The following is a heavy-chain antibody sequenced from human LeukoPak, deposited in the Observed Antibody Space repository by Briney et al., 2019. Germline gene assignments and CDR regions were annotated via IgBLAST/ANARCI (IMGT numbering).Heavy chain of an antibody. CDR2: IYHSGST. V-gene: IGHV4-38-2*01. CDR3: ARAPRDSSSSNYMRRFDY. CDR1: AYSISSDNY. J-gene: IGHJ4*02. D-gene: IGHD3-22*01. Sequence: PSETLSLTCAVSAYSISSDNYWVWIRQPPGQGLEWTGGIYHSGSTYYNPSLKSRVTMSVDTSKNQFSLKLSSVTAADTAVYYCARAPRDSSSSNYMRRFDYWGQGTLVTVSS.